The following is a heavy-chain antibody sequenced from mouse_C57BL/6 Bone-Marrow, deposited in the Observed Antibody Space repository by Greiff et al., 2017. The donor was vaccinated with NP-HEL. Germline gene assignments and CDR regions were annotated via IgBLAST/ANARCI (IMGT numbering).Heavy chain of an antibody. CDR1: GYSITSGYY. CDR3: ARVELRYYFDY. V-gene: IGHV3-6*01. Sequence: EVKLQESGPGLVKPSQSLSLTCSVTGYSITSGYYWNWIRQFPGNKLEWMGYISYDGSNNYNPSLKNRISITRDTSKNQFFLKLNSVTTEDTATYYCARVELRYYFDYWGQGTTLTVSS. J-gene: IGHJ2*01. D-gene: IGHD1-1*01. CDR2: ISYDGSN.